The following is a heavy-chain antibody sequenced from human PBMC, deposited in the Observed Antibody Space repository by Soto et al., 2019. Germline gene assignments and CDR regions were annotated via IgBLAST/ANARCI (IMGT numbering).Heavy chain of an antibody. V-gene: IGHV1-3*01. J-gene: IGHJ4*02. CDR2: INAGNGNT. CDR1: GYTFTSYA. Sequence: ASVKVSCKASGYTFTSYAMHWVRQAPGQRLEWLGWINAGNGNTKYSQKFQGRVTTTRDTSASTAYMELSSLRSEDTAVYYCARDFRYDILTGYYTPLAFDYWGQGTLVTVSS. D-gene: IGHD3-9*01. CDR3: ARDFRYDILTGYYTPLAFDY.